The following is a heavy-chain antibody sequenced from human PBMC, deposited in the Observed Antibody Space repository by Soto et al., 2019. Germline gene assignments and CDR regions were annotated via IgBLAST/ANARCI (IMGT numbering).Heavy chain of an antibody. J-gene: IGHJ4*02. V-gene: IGHV3-9*01. CDR1: GFTFDDYA. D-gene: IGHD3-10*01. Sequence: GGSLRLSCAASGFTFDDYAMHWVRQAPGKGLEWVSGISWNSGSIGYADSLKGRFTISRDNAKNSLYLQMNSLRAEDTALYYCAKEGGSGSYYLGYFDYWGQGTLVTVSS. CDR2: ISWNSGSI. CDR3: AKEGGSGSYYLGYFDY.